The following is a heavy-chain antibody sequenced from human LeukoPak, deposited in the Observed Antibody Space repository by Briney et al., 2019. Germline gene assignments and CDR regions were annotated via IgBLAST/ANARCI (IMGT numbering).Heavy chain of an antibody. CDR3: ARGQVTTLTWLASFDI. CDR1: RFTFSTYW. V-gene: IGHV3-74*01. J-gene: IGHJ3*02. D-gene: IGHD4-17*01. Sequence: GGSLRLSCAASRFTFSTYWMHWVRQAPGKGLVWVSRINSDGSSTVYADSVKGRFTISRDNAKNSLFLQMNSLRAEDTAVYYCARGQVTTLTWLASFDIWGQGTMVTVSS. CDR2: INSDGSST.